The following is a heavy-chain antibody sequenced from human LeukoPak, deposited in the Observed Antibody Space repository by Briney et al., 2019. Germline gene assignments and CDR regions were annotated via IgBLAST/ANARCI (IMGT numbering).Heavy chain of an antibody. D-gene: IGHD6-19*01. J-gene: IGHJ5*02. CDR3: ARRLVDRGARQVSDH. CDR2: INDSGIT. V-gene: IGHV4-34*01. CDR1: GGSFSGYF. Sequence: PSETLSLTCAVHGGSFSGYFWSWIRQSPGKGLEWIGEINDSGITNCNPSLKSRASLSVDTSKNQFSLRLRSVTAADTAVYYCARRLVDRGARQVSDHWGQGTLVTVSS.